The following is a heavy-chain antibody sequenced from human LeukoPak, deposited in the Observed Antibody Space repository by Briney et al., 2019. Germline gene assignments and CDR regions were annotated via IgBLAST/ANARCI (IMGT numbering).Heavy chain of an antibody. Sequence: PGGSLRLSCAASGFTFNTYEMNWVRQAPGKGLEWLAYITSSGSTIYYADYVKGRVTISRDNAKNSLYLQMNSRRADDAAVYYCARGGWHYGFNYWGQGTLVTVSS. D-gene: IGHD6-19*01. CDR3: ARGGWHYGFNY. V-gene: IGHV3-48*03. CDR2: ITSSGSTI. J-gene: IGHJ4*02. CDR1: GFTFNTYE.